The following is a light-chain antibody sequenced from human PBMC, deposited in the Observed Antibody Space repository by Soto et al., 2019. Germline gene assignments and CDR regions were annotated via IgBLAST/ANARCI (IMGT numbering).Light chain of an antibody. V-gene: IGLV2-14*02. CDR2: RGT. CDR1: SSDVGAYDA. J-gene: IGLJ1*01. Sequence: QSVLAQPASVSGSPGQSITISCTGTSSDVGAYDAVSWYQQHPGKAPQVIIYRGTKRPSGVSNRFSGSKSGNTASLTISGLQAEDEADYYCSSYTSNSSYVFGTGTKVNVL. CDR3: SSYTSNSSYV.